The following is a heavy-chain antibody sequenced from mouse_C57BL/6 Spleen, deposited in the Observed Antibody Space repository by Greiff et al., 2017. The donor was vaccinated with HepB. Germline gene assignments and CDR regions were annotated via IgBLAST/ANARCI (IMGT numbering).Heavy chain of an antibody. CDR3: ASRYGSSPAWFAY. D-gene: IGHD1-1*01. J-gene: IGHJ3*01. CDR1: GYTFTSYD. CDR2: IYPRDGST. Sequence: QVTLKESGPELVKPGASVKLSCKASGYTFTSYDINWVKQRPGQGLEWIGWIYPRDGSTKYNEKFKGKATLTVDTSSSTAYMELHSLTSEDSAVYFCASRYGSSPAWFAYWGQGTLVTVSA. V-gene: IGHV1-85*01.